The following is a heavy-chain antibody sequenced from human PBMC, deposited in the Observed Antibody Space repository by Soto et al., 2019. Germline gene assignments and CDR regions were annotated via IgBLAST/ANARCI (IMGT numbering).Heavy chain of an antibody. D-gene: IGHD3-10*01. CDR3: AREHQAVPVNYCDY. Sequence: QVQLVQSGAEVKKPGASVKISCKASGYTFTSHAMHWVRQAPGQRLEWMGWINPGNGQTEYSPKFQGSVTITRDTSASTAYTQLSTLTSQDMAVYFCAREHQAVPVNYCDYWGQRTLVTVSA. J-gene: IGHJ4*02. V-gene: IGHV1-3*01. CDR2: INPGNGQT. CDR1: GYTFTSHA.